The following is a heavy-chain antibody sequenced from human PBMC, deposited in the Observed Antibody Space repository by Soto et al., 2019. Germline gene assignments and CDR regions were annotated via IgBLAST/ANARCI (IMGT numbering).Heavy chain of an antibody. CDR3: ARCGRSGTNYYYYGMDV. V-gene: IGHV5-51*01. Sequence: GESLKISCKGSGYSFTSYWIGWVRQMPGKGLEWMGVIYPGDSDTRYSPSFQGQVTISADKSISTAYLQWSSLKASDTAMYYCARCGRSGTNYYYYGMDVWGQGTTVTVSS. J-gene: IGHJ6*02. CDR1: GYSFTSYW. CDR2: IYPGDSDT. D-gene: IGHD1-7*01.